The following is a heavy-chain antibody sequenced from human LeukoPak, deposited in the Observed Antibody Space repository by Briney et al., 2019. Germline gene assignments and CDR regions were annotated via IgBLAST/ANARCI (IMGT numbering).Heavy chain of an antibody. D-gene: IGHD4-23*01. CDR2: ISYDGRNK. Sequence: GRSLRLSCAAPGFTFNSYAMHWVRQAPGKGLEWVAAISYDGRNKYYADSVKGRFTISRDNSKNTLYLQMNSLRTEDTAVYYCARGRPRGNDYWGQGTLVTVSS. CDR3: ARGRPRGNDY. CDR1: GFTFNSYA. J-gene: IGHJ4*02. V-gene: IGHV3-30*04.